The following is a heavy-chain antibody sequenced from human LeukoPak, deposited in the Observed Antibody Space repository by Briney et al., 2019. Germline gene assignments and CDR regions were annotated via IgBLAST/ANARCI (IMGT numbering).Heavy chain of an antibody. J-gene: IGHJ4*02. V-gene: IGHV1-69*05. Sequence: SSVKVSCKASGGTFISYAISWVRQAPGQGLEWMGGIIPIFGTANYAQKFQGRVTITTDESTSTAYMELSSLRSEDTAVYYCAGEKNGYFDYWGQGTLVTVSS. CDR3: AGEKNGYFDY. CDR1: GGTFISYA. D-gene: IGHD2-8*01. CDR2: IIPIFGTA.